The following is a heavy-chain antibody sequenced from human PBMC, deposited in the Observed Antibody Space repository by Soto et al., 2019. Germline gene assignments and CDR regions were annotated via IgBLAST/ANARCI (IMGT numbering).Heavy chain of an antibody. V-gene: IGHV4-61*01. Sequence: KPSETLSLTCTVSGGSVSSGSYYWSWIRQPPGKGLEWIGYIYYSGSTNYNPSLKSRVTISVDTSKNQFPLKLSSVTAADTAVYYCALGVPAAIRDNWFDPWGQGTLVTVSS. D-gene: IGHD2-2*02. CDR1: GGSVSSGSYY. CDR3: ALGVPAAIRDNWFDP. CDR2: IYYSGST. J-gene: IGHJ5*02.